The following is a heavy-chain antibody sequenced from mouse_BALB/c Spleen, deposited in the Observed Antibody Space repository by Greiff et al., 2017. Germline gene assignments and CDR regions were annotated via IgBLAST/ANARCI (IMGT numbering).Heavy chain of an antibody. V-gene: IGHV1S81*02. J-gene: IGHJ1*01. Sequence: QVQLQQSGAELVKPGASVKLSCKASGYTFISYWMHWVKQRPGQGLEWIGEINPSNGRTNYNEKFKSKATLTVDKSSSTAYMQLSSLTSEDSAVYYCARQDFSYWYFDVWGAGTTVTVSS. CDR3: ARQDFSYWYFDV. CDR2: INPSNGRT. CDR1: GYTFISYW.